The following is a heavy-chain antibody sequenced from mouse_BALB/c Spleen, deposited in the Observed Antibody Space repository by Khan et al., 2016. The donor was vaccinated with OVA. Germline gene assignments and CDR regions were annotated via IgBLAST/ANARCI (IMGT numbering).Heavy chain of an antibody. Sequence: VALVESGGGLVKPGGSLKLSCAASGFTFRSYAVSWVRQTPEKRLEWVASISSGGNTYYPASVKGRFTISRDDARNILYLQMSSLRSEDTAMYYCTRLVDYGGQGTAVTV. CDR3: TRLVDY. J-gene: IGHJ4*01. CDR1: GFTFRSYA. V-gene: IGHV5-6-5*01. CDR2: ISSGGNT.